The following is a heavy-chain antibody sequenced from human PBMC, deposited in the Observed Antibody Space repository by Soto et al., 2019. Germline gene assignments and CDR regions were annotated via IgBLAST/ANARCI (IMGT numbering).Heavy chain of an antibody. V-gene: IGHV3-33*01. J-gene: IGHJ3*02. Sequence: QVQLVESGGGVVQPGRSLRLSCAASGFTFSSYGMHWVRQAPGKGLAWVAVIWYDGSNKYYADSVKGRFTISRDNSKNTLYLQMNSLRAEDTAVYYCARDSIQLWLLGAFDIWGQGTMVTVSS. D-gene: IGHD5-18*01. CDR2: IWYDGSNK. CDR1: GFTFSSYG. CDR3: ARDSIQLWLLGAFDI.